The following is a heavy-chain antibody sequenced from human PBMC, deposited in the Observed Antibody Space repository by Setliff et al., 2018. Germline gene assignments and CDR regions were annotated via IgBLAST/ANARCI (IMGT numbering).Heavy chain of an antibody. V-gene: IGHV1-18*04. CDR3: ARSSDSGYYHQRDAFDI. CDR2: ISSYNGNT. D-gene: IGHD3-22*01. J-gene: IGHJ3*02. Sequence: ASVKVSCKASGYSFQRYGINWLRQAPGQGLEWLGWISSYNGNTKYAQTVQDRIRVTTDTSTSTSYMELRSLRSDDTAVYFRARSSDSGYYHQRDAFDIWGQGTRVTVSS. CDR1: GYSFQRYG.